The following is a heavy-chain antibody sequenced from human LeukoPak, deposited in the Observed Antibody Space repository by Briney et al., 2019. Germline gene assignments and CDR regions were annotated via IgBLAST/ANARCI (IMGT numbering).Heavy chain of an antibody. D-gene: IGHD1-26*01. J-gene: IGHJ4*02. CDR2: IKNDESTA. V-gene: IGHV3-74*03. CDR1: GFTITNNW. CDR3: ATVFKGSSLEDY. Sequence: QPGGSLRLSCVASGFTITNNWMYWVRQAPGRGLVWVSRIKNDESTAVYADSVKGRFTISRDNAKNTLYLQMNSLRVEDTAVYYCATVFKGSSLEDYWGQGTRVTVSS.